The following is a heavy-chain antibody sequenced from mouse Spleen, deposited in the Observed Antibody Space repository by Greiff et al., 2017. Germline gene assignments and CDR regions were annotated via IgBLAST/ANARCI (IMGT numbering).Heavy chain of an antibody. CDR3: ARRMITGGFDY. V-gene: IGHV5-9*04. D-gene: IGHD2-4*01. CDR1: GFTFSSYA. Sequence: EVKVVESGGGLVKLGGSLKLSCAASGFTFSSYAMSWVRQTPEKRLEWVATISSGGGNTYYPDSVKGRFTISRDNAKNTLYLQMSSLKSEDTAMYYCARRMITGGFDYWGQGTTLTVSS. J-gene: IGHJ2*01. CDR2: ISSGGGNT.